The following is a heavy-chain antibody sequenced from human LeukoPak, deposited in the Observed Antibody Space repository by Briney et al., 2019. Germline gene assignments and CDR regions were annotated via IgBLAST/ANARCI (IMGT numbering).Heavy chain of an antibody. J-gene: IGHJ4*02. CDR3: ARARYYDILTVFDY. Sequence: ASVKVSCKASGYTFTSYGISWVRQAPGQGLEWMGWISAYNGNTNYAQKLQGRVTMTRDTSISTAYMELSRLRSDDTAVYYCARARYYDILTVFDYWGQGTLVTVSS. D-gene: IGHD3-9*01. CDR1: GYTFTSYG. CDR2: ISAYNGNT. V-gene: IGHV1-18*01.